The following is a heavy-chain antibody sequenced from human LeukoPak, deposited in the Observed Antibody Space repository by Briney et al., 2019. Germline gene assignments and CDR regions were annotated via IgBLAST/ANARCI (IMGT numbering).Heavy chain of an antibody. V-gene: IGHV3-53*01. CDR2: IYSGGST. Sequence: GGSLRLSCAASGFTVSSNYMSWVRHAPGKGLEWVSVIYSGGSTNYADSVRGRFTISRDNSKNTFYFQMNSLRAEDTAVYYCARGVPYGSGSYIGDPWGQGTLVTVSS. CDR3: ARGVPYGSGSYIGDP. CDR1: GFTVSSNY. J-gene: IGHJ5*02. D-gene: IGHD3-10*01.